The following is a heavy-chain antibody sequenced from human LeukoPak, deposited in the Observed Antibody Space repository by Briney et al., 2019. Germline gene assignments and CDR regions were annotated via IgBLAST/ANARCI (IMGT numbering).Heavy chain of an antibody. D-gene: IGHD3-10*01. CDR3: ARGDTMLRGVIDEIEP. Sequence: PSETLSLTCTVSGGSISNYYWSWIRQPPGKGLEWIGYIHYSGSTNYNPSLKSRVTMSVDTSKNQFSLRLTSVTAADAAVYYCARGDTMLRGVIDEIEPWGHGILVTVSS. CDR2: IHYSGST. CDR1: GGSISNYY. J-gene: IGHJ5*02. V-gene: IGHV4-59*01.